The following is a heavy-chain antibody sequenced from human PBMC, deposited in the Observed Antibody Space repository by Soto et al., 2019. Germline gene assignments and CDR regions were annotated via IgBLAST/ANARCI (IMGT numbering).Heavy chain of an antibody. J-gene: IGHJ4*02. V-gene: IGHV3-30*03. CDR2: IAYDGSNK. Sequence: ATGKGLEWVAVIAYDGSNKYYADSVKGRFTSSRDNSKNTLYLQMNSLRAEDTAVYYCARPLPKLVPSDYWGQGTLVPVSS. D-gene: IGHD6-13*01. CDR3: ARPLPKLVPSDY.